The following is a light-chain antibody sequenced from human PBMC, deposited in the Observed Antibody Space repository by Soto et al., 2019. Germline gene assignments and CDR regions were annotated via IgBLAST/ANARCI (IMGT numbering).Light chain of an antibody. CDR1: QSINRW. J-gene: IGKJ1*01. Sequence: DIQMTQSPSTLSASVGDRVTITCRSSQSINRWLAWYQQKPGKAPNLLIYDASSLQSGVPSRFSGSGSGKEPPLTIRSLTPDDFATYYCQQSNTYWCTCGQGTKVDNK. CDR2: DAS. CDR3: QQSNTYWCT. V-gene: IGKV1-5*01.